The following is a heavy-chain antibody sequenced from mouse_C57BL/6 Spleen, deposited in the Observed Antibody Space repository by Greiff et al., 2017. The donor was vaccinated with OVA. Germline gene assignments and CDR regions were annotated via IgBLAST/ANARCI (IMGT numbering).Heavy chain of an antibody. D-gene: IGHD1-1*01. J-gene: IGHJ1*03. CDR1: GYTFTDYY. CDR2: INPNNGGT. Sequence: VQLQQSGPELVKPGASVKISCKASGYTFTDYYMNWVKQSHGKSLEWIGDINPNNGGTSYNQKFKGKATLTVDKSSSTAYMELRSLTSEDSAVYYCARGALYGSSYWYFDVWGTGTTVTVSS. CDR3: ARGALYGSSYWYFDV. V-gene: IGHV1-26*01.